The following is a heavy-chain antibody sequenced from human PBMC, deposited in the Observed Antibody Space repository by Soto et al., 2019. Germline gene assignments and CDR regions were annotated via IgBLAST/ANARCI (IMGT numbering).Heavy chain of an antibody. J-gene: IGHJ6*02. CDR2: ISAYNGNT. D-gene: IGHD2-2*01. V-gene: IGHV1-18*04. Sequence: ASVKVSCKASGYTFTSYGISWVRQDPGQGLELMGWISAYNGNTNYAQKLQGRVTMTTDTSTSTAYMELRSLRSDSTAVYYCARSIRDSSVIVPAYYYYGMDVWGQGTTVTVSS. CDR1: GYTFTSYG. CDR3: ARSIRDSSVIVPAYYYYGMDV.